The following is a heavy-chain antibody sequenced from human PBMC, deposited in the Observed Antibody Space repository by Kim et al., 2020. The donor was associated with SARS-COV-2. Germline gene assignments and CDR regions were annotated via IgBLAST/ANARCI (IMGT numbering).Heavy chain of an antibody. CDR1: GGTFSSYA. D-gene: IGHD6-19*01. V-gene: IGHV1-69*13. CDR2: IIPIFGTA. CDR3: ARVPYSSGWYSDNWFDP. Sequence: SVKVSCKASGGTFSSYAISWVRQAPGQGLEWMGGIIPIFGTANYAQKFQGRVTITADESTSTAYMELSSLRSEDTAVYYCARVPYSSGWYSDNWFDPWAQGTLVTVSS. J-gene: IGHJ5*02.